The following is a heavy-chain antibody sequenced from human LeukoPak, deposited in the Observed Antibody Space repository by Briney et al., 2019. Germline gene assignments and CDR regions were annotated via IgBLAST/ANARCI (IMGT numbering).Heavy chain of an antibody. J-gene: IGHJ4*02. D-gene: IGHD2-2*01. Sequence: PGGSLRLSCAASGFTFGSYWMSWVRQAPGKGLEWVANIKQDGSEKYYVDSVKGRFTISRDNAKNSLYLQMNSLRAEDTAVYYCARDRKYCSSTSCYAGFDYWGQGTLVTVSS. V-gene: IGHV3-7*01. CDR1: GFTFGSYW. CDR3: ARDRKYCSSTSCYAGFDY. CDR2: IKQDGSEK.